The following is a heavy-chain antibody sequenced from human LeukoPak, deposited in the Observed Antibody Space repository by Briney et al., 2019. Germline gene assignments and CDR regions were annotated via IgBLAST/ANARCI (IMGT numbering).Heavy chain of an antibody. Sequence: SETLSLTCTVSDGSISSYYWSWIRQPPGKGLEWIGYIYTSGSTNYNPSLKSRVTISVDTSKNQFSLKLSSVTAADTAVYYCARLRSYNWFDPWGQRTLVTVSS. J-gene: IGHJ5*02. CDR1: DGSISSYY. CDR2: IYTSGST. D-gene: IGHD1-26*01. CDR3: ARLRSYNWFDP. V-gene: IGHV4-4*08.